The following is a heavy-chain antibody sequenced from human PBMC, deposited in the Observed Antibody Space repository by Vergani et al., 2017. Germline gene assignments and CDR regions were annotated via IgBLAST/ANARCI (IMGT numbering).Heavy chain of an antibody. V-gene: IGHV5-51*01. Sequence: VQLVQSGAEVKKPGASVKVSCKASGYTFTGYWIGWVRQMPGKGLEWMGIIYPGDSDTRYSPSFQGQVTISADKSISTAYLQWSSLKASDTAMYYCARRKVGAISWGYFDYWGQGTLVTVSS. CDR3: ARRKVGAISWGYFDY. J-gene: IGHJ4*02. CDR2: IYPGDSDT. CDR1: GYTFTGYW. D-gene: IGHD3-16*01.